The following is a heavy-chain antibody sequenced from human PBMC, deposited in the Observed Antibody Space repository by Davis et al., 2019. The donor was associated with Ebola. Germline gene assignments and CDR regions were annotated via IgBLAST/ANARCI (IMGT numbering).Heavy chain of an antibody. D-gene: IGHD6-13*01. V-gene: IGHV3-7*01. CDR2: IKQDGSEK. Sequence: GESLKISCAASGFTFSSYWMSWVRQAPGKGLEWVANIKQDGSEKYYVDSVKGRFTISRDNAKNSLYLQMNSLRAEDTAVYYCAREGVAAAGDYWGQGTLVTVSS. J-gene: IGHJ4*02. CDR3: AREGVAAAGDY. CDR1: GFTFSSYW.